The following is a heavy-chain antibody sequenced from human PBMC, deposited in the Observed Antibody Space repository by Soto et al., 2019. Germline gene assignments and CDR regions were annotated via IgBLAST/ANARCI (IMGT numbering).Heavy chain of an antibody. J-gene: IGHJ4*02. CDR1: GNTFTYVY. D-gene: IGHD3-22*01. CDR3: ASGRYDASGYFGY. Sequence: ASVKVSCKGSGNTFTYVYLHWVRQAPGQALEWMGWITPFTGNTKYAQTFQDRATLTGDTSLNTAYMELRSLRSDDTAIFYCASGRYDASGYFGYWGQGSLVTVAS. V-gene: IGHV1-45*02. CDR2: ITPFTGNT.